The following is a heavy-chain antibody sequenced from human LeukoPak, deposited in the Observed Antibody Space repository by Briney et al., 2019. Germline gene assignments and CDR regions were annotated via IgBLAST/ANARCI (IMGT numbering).Heavy chain of an antibody. V-gene: IGHV4-34*01. J-gene: IGHJ5*02. CDR2: INHSGST. D-gene: IGHD3-10*01. Sequence: SETLSLTCAVYGGSFSGYYWSWIRQPPGKGLEWIGEINHSGSTNYNPSLKSRVTISVDTSKNQFSLKLSSVTAADTAVYYCARRQRLWFGETSWFDPWGQGTLVTVSS. CDR1: GGSFSGYY. CDR3: ARRQRLWFGETSWFDP.